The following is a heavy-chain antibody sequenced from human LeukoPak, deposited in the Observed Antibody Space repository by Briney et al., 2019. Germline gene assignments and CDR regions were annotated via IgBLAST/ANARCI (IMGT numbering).Heavy chain of an antibody. Sequence: QTGGSLRLSCAASGFTFSSYAMSWVRQAPGKGLEWVSAISGSGGSTYYADSVKGRFTISRDNSKNTLYLQMNSLRAEDTAVYYCAREPGDPGWLGRGYFDYWGQGTLVTVSS. J-gene: IGHJ4*02. CDR2: ISGSGGST. CDR3: AREPGDPGWLGRGYFDY. CDR1: GFTFSSYA. V-gene: IGHV3-23*01. D-gene: IGHD6-19*01.